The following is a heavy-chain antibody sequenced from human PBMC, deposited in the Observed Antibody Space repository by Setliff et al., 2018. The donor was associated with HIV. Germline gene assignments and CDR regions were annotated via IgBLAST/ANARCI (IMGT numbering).Heavy chain of an antibody. D-gene: IGHD3-3*01. CDR2: INTNTGNP. CDR3: ARAGRLTYYNFWSGRGGFDP. J-gene: IGHJ5*02. V-gene: IGHV7-4-1*02. CDR1: GNNFTTYA. Sequence: ASVKVSCKASGNNFTTYAINWVRQAPGQGLEWMGWINTNTGNPRDAQGFTERFVFSVDTSGSTAYLQINSLKSKDTAMYYCARAGRLTYYNFWSGRGGFDPWGQGTLVTVSS.